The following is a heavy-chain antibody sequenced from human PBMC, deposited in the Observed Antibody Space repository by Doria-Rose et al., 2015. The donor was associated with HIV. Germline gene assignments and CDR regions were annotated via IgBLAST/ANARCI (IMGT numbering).Heavy chain of an antibody. D-gene: IGHD6-13*01. CDR3: ARIKSSRWYHKYYFDF. CDR2: IFSDDER. Sequence: QITLKESSPVLVKPTETLTLTCTVSEVSLSSPGMGVSWIRQPPGKALEWLANIFSDDERSSKTSLKSRLTISRGTAKSQVVLTITDMDPVDTATYYCARIKSSRWYHKYYFDFWGQGTLVIVSA. V-gene: IGHV2-26*01. J-gene: IGHJ4*02. CDR1: EVSLSSPGMG.